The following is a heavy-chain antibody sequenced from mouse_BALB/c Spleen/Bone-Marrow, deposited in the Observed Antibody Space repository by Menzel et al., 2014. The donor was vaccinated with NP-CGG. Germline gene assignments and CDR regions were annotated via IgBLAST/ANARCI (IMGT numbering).Heavy chain of an antibody. V-gene: IGHV1-84*02. D-gene: IGHD3-1*01. CDR3: ANLGRYAMDY. J-gene: IGHJ4*01. CDR1: GYTFTDYY. CDR2: IYPGSGNT. Sequence: QVQLKQSGPELVKPGASVKISCKASGYTFTDYYINWVKQKPGQGLEWIGWIYPGSGNTKYNEKFKGKATLTADTSSSTTYMQLSSLTSEDTAVYFCANLGRYAMDYWGQGTSVTVSS.